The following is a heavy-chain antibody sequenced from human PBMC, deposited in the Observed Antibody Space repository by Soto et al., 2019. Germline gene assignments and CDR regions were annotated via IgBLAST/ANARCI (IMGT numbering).Heavy chain of an antibody. CDR3: ARRAAILTGVDAFTI. D-gene: IGHD3-9*01. Sequence: QLQLQESGPGLVKPSETLSLTCTVSGDSISSPGYYWGWIRQPPGKGLEWIGSFYHSGDTYYTPSLKSRVTISVDTSKTQVSLKLRSVTASDTAVYYCARRAAILTGVDAFTIWGQGTMVNVSS. V-gene: IGHV4-39*01. CDR1: GDSISSPGYY. J-gene: IGHJ3*02. CDR2: FYHSGDT.